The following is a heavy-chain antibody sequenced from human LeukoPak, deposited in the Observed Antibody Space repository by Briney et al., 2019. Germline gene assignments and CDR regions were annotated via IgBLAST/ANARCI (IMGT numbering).Heavy chain of an antibody. Sequence: AAVKDSCKASGYNFTSYDINWVRQATGQGLEWMGGMTAHSANAGYAPKLKSRATLTRNTCISTADMELSSLRAEDTAVYYCAKDLSYIGFGYGGQGTRVTVSS. CDR2: MTAHSANA. V-gene: IGHV1-8*03. CDR3: AKDLSYIGFGY. J-gene: IGHJ4*02. D-gene: IGHD2-15*01. CDR1: GYNFTSYD.